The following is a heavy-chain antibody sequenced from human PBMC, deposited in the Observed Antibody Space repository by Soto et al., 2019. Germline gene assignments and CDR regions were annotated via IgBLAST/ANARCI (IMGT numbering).Heavy chain of an antibody. CDR3: ASEEYSSGWFLDY. V-gene: IGHV3-30-3*01. J-gene: IGHJ4*02. CDR1: GFTFSSDA. D-gene: IGHD6-19*01. CDR2: IAYDGSNK. Sequence: QVQLVESGGGVVQPGRSLRLSCAASGFTFSSDAMHWVRQAPGKGLEWVAVIAYDGSNKYYADSVKGRFTISRDNSKNTLYLQMTSLRSEDTAVYYCASEEYSSGWFLDYWGQGTLVTVYS.